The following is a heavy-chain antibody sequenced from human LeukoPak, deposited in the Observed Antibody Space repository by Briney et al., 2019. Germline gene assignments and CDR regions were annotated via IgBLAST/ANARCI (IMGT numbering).Heavy chain of an antibody. Sequence: GESLKISCKGSGYSFTSYWIGWVRQMPGKGLEWMGIIYPGDSDTRYSPSFQGQVTISADKSISTAYLQWSSLKASDTAMYYRARCRRGYSGYESYFDYWGQGTLVTVSS. CDR2: IYPGDSDT. CDR1: GYSFTSYW. CDR3: ARCRRGYSGYESYFDY. D-gene: IGHD5-12*01. J-gene: IGHJ4*02. V-gene: IGHV5-51*01.